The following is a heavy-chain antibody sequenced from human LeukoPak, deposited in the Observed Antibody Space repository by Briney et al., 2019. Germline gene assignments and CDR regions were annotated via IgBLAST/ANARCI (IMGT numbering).Heavy chain of an antibody. CDR2: INGNGGST. D-gene: IGHD3-3*01. V-gene: IGHV3-20*04. CDR3: ASRGYYSFDI. J-gene: IGHJ3*02. CDR1: GLTFDDYG. Sequence: GGSLRLSCAASGLTFDDYGMSWVRQAPGKGLEWVSGINGNGGSTGYADSVKGRFTISRDNAKNSLYLQMNSLRAEDTAVYYCASRGYYSFDIWGQGKMVTVSS.